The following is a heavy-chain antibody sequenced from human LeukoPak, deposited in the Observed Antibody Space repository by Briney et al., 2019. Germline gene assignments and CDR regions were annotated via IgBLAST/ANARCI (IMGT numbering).Heavy chain of an antibody. CDR3: AKEIIAAADHFDY. CDR2: ISYDGSNK. J-gene: IGHJ4*02. D-gene: IGHD6-13*01. V-gene: IGHV3-30*18. Sequence: GGSLRLSCAASGFTFSSYGMHWVRQAPGKGLEWVAVISYDGSNKYYADSVKGRFTISRDNPKNTLYLQMNSLRAEDTAVYYCAKEIIAAADHFDYWGQGTLVTVSS. CDR1: GFTFSSYG.